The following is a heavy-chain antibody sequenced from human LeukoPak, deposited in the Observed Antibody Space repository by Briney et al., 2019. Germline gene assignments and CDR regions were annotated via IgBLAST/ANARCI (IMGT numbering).Heavy chain of an antibody. V-gene: IGHV3-7*03. CDR3: ARPGGRWLPYYGMDV. D-gene: IGHD5-24*01. CDR1: GFTFSSYG. CDR2: IKQDGSEK. Sequence: PGGSLRLSCAASGFTFSSYGMHWVRQAPGKGLEWVANIKQDGSEKYYVDSVKGRFTISRDNAKNSLYLQMNSLRAVDTAVYYCARPGGRWLPYYGMDVWGQGTTVTVSS. J-gene: IGHJ6*02.